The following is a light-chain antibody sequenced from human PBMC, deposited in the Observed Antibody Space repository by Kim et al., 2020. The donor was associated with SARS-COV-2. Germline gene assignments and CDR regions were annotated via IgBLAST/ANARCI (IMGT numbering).Light chain of an antibody. CDR2: GGS. CDR1: ESVRRN. J-gene: IGKJ2*03. V-gene: IGKV3D-15*01. Sequence: VSTGERATFSGRASESVRRNVAWYQQKPGQAPRLLIYGGSTRATGIPAKFSGSGWGTEFTLTISSLQSDDSAVYYCQQYSNWPPYSFGQGTKLEI. CDR3: QQYSNWPPYS.